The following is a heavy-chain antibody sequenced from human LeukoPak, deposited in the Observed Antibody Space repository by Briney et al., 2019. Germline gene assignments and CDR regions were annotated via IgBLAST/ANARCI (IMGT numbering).Heavy chain of an antibody. CDR2: ISSSGSTI. J-gene: IGHJ4*02. D-gene: IGHD3-10*01. Sequence: TGGSLRLSCAASGFTFGSYEMNWVRQAPGKGLEWVSYISSSGSTIYYADSVKGRFTISRDNAKNSLYLQINSLRAEDTAVYYCATRRMVRGVIGFDYWGQGTLVTVSS. V-gene: IGHV3-48*03. CDR1: GFTFGSYE. CDR3: ATRRMVRGVIGFDY.